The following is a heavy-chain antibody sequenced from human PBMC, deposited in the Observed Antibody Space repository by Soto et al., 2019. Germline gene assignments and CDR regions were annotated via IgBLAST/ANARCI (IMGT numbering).Heavy chain of an antibody. CDR1: GGSTSQYY. J-gene: IGHJ4*02. Sequence: QVQLQESGPGLVKPSETLSLSCGVSGGSTSQYYWSWIRQPAGKGLEWIGRIYSGGSTNYNPSLESRVTMSVDTSKNEFSLKLSSVTAADTAVYYCARGPGGFGDFSLDYWGQGTLVTVSS. D-gene: IGHD3-10*01. CDR2: IYSGGST. CDR3: ARGPGGFGDFSLDY. V-gene: IGHV4-4*07.